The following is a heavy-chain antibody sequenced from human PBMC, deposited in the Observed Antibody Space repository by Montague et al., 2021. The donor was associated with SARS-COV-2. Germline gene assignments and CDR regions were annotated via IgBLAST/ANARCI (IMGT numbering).Heavy chain of an antibody. J-gene: IGHJ5*02. CDR2: IYYTGIN. CDR1: GGSIGSHY. Sequence: SETLSLTCTVSGGSIGSHYWSWIRLPPGKGLEWVGHIYYTGINXXXSSXXXRVTISVDTSKNQLSLKLDSVTAADTAVYYCARGSGSASATWFDLWGQGTLVTVSS. CDR3: ARGSGSASATWFDL. D-gene: IGHD6-25*01. V-gene: IGHV4-59*11.